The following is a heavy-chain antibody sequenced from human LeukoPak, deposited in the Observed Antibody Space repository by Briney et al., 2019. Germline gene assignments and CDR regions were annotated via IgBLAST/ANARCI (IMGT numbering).Heavy chain of an antibody. V-gene: IGHV3-30*18. CDR1: ELTFSRYG. CDR3: GKGRIQQGIDY. J-gene: IGHJ4*02. D-gene: IGHD5-18*01. CDR2: ISYDGSDK. Sequence: GGSLRLSCAASELTFSRYGMHWVRQAPGKGLEWVAGISYDGSDKYYSDSVKGRFTISRDNSKNTLYLQMNSLRDEDTAVYYCGKGRIQQGIDYWGQGTLVTVSS.